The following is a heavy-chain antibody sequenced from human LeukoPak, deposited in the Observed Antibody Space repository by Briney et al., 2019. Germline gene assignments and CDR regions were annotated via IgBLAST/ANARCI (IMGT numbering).Heavy chain of an antibody. CDR2: ISGSGGST. CDR1: GFTFSSYA. V-gene: IGHV3-23*01. CDR3: AKAACSSTSCYGGGAFDI. J-gene: IGHJ3*02. D-gene: IGHD2-2*01. Sequence: PGGSLRLSCAASGFTFSSYAMSWVRQAPGKGLEWVSAISGSGGSTYYADSVKGRFTISRDNSKNTLYLQMNSLRAEDTAVYYCAKAACSSTSCYGGGAFDIWGQGTMVTVSS.